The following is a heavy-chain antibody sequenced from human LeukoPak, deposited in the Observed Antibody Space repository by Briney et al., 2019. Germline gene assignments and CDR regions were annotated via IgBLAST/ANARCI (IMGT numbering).Heavy chain of an antibody. CDR2: INPNSGGT. J-gene: IGHJ3*02. CDR3: ARTPFRDVVVPAVDRGAFDI. D-gene: IGHD2-2*01. V-gene: IGHV1-2*04. CDR1: GYTFTGYY. Sequence: SSVKVSCKASGYTFTGYYMHWVRQAPGQGLEGMGWINPNSGGTNYAQKFQGWVTMTRDTSISTGYMELSRLRSDHRAVYYRARTPFRDVVVPAVDRGAFDIWGQGTMVTVSS.